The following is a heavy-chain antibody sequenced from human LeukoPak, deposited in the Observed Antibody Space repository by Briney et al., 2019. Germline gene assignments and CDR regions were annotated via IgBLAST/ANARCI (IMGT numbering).Heavy chain of an antibody. CDR1: GFTFSDYY. V-gene: IGHV3-11*01. CDR2: ISSSGSTI. Sequence: GGSLRLSCAASGFTFSDYYTSWIRQAPGKGLEWVSYISSSGSTIYYADSVKGRFTISRDNAKNSLYLQMNSLRAEDTAVYYCAKGRVVIVVAQTDYWGQGTLVTVSS. CDR3: AKGRVVIVVAQTDY. J-gene: IGHJ4*02. D-gene: IGHD3-22*01.